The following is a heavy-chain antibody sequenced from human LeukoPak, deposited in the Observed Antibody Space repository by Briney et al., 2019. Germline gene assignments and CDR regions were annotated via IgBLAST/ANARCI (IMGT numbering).Heavy chain of an antibody. CDR2: IYTSGST. CDR1: GGSISSGSYY. CDR3: ARDPLGYYYDSSGYYGS. D-gene: IGHD3-22*01. J-gene: IGHJ5*02. V-gene: IGHV4-61*02. Sequence: SETLSLACTVSGGSISSGSYYWSWIRQPAGKGLEWIGRIYTSGSTNYNPSLKSRVTISVDTSKNQFSLKLSSVTAADTAVYYCARDPLGYYYDSSGYYGSWGQGTLVTVSS.